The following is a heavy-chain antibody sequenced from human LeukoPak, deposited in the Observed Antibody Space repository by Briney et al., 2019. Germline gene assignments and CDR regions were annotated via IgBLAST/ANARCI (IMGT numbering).Heavy chain of an antibody. J-gene: IGHJ4*02. CDR1: GFTFSSYA. CDR2: ISYDGSNK. V-gene: IGHV3-30*04. CDR3: ARAPRPYYFDY. Sequence: GGSLRLSCAASGFTFSSYAMHWVRQAPGKGLEWVAVISYDGSNKYYADSVKGRFTISRDNSKNSLYLQMNSLRAEDTAAYYCARAPRPYYFDYWGQGTLVTVSS.